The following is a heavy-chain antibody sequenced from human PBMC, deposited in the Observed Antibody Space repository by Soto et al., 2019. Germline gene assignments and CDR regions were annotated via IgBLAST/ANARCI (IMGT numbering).Heavy chain of an antibody. V-gene: IGHV3-23*01. D-gene: IGHD5-18*01. J-gene: IGHJ6*02. CDR2: ISGSGGST. Sequence: GGSLRLSCAASGFTFSSYAMNWVRQAPGKGLEWVSGISGSGGSTHYADSVKGRFTISRDNSRNTLYLQMNGLSAEDTAVYHCATPRIPRGYFYYAMDVWGQGTTVTVSS. CDR3: ATPRIPRGYFYYAMDV. CDR1: GFTFSSYA.